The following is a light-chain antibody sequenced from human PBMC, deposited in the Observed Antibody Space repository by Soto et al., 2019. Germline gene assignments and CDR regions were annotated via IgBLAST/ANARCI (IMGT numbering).Light chain of an antibody. CDR2: GAS. Sequence: EIGLTQSPGTLSLSPGERATLSCRASQSVSSRLAWYQQKPGQAPRLLISGASSRATGIPARFSGSGSETESTLTISSLQAEDSAVYFCQQYNNWPTWTFGQGTK. V-gene: IGKV3D-15*01. CDR3: QQYNNWPTWT. CDR1: QSVSSR. J-gene: IGKJ1*01.